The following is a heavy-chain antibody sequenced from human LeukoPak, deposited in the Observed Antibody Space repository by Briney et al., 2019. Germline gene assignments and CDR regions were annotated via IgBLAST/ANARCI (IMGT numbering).Heavy chain of an antibody. J-gene: IGHJ4*02. Sequence: ASVTVSCKASGYTFTAYYIHWVRQAPGQGLEWMGIINPSGGSTTYAQNFQGRVTMTRDTSTSAVYMELSSLRSEDTAVYYCARGGSLAVAPHLYYFDYWGQGTLVTVSS. CDR1: GYTFTAYY. CDR2: INPSGGST. V-gene: IGHV1-46*01. D-gene: IGHD6-19*01. CDR3: ARGGSLAVAPHLYYFDY.